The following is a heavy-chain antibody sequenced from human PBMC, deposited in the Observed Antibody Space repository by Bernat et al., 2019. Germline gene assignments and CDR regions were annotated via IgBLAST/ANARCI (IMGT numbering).Heavy chain of an antibody. V-gene: IGHV3-30-3*01. CDR2: ISYDGSNK. D-gene: IGHD6-19*01. J-gene: IGHJ3*02. CDR1: GFTFSSYA. Sequence: QVQLVESGGGVVQPGRFLRLSCAASGFTFSSYAMHWVRQAPGKGLEWVAVISYDGSNKYYADSVKGRFTISRDNSKNTLYLQMNSLRAEDTAVYYCASYSSGWYPPYAFDIWGQGTMVTVSS. CDR3: ASYSSGWYPPYAFDI.